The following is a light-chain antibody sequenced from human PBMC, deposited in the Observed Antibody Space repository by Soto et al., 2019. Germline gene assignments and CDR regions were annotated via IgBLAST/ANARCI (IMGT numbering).Light chain of an antibody. CDR1: QTVYNF. V-gene: IGKV3-20*01. Sequence: EVVLTQSPGTLSLSPGERATLSCRASQTVYNFLAWYRQKPGQAPRLLIHGASNRAAGIPDRFSGSGSGTDFTLTITRLETEDFAVYHCQQYSNSPLTFGGGTKVEVK. J-gene: IGKJ4*01. CDR3: QQYSNSPLT. CDR2: GAS.